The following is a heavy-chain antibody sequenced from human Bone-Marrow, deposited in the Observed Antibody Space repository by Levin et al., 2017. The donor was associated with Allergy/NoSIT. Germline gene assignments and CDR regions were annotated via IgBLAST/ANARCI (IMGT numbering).Heavy chain of an antibody. Sequence: SETLSLTCTVSGGSISSYFWSWIRQPPGKGLEWIGYIYYTGNTNYNPSLKSRVTMSVDTSKYQFSLNLTSVTATDTAVYYCARGPYYYDVDWGQGTLVTVSS. CDR1: GGSISSYF. CDR3: ARGPYYYDVD. CDR2: IYYTGNT. J-gene: IGHJ4*02. V-gene: IGHV4-59*01. D-gene: IGHD3-22*01.